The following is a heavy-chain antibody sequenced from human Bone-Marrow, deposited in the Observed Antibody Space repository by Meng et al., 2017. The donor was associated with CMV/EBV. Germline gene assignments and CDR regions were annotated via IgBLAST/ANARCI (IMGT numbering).Heavy chain of an antibody. CDR1: GFTFSSYA. V-gene: IGHV3-23*01. D-gene: IGHD4-23*01. J-gene: IGHJ6*02. CDR2: ISGSGSRT. Sequence: LSLTCEASGFTFSSYAMNWVRQAPGKGLEWVSTISGSGSRTYIADSVKGRLTISRDNSKNTLYLEMNSLRAEDTAVYYCAKVLRARTPNFYYGMDVWGQGTTVTVSS. CDR3: AKVLRARTPNFYYGMDV.